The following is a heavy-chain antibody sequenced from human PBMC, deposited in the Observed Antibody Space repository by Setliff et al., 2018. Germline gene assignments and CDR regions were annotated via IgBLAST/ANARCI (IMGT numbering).Heavy chain of an antibody. D-gene: IGHD3-22*01. V-gene: IGHV4-39*01. CDR1: GGSISSSNYY. CDR2: IYHRGST. CDR3: ASLPYYDSSGYSLSYY. Sequence: SETLSLTCTVSGGSISSSNYYWGWIRQPPGKGLEWIGSIYHRGSTYYNPSLKSRVTISVDTSKNQFSLKLSSVTAADTAVYYCASLPYYDSSGYSLSYYWGQGTLVTVSS. J-gene: IGHJ4*02.